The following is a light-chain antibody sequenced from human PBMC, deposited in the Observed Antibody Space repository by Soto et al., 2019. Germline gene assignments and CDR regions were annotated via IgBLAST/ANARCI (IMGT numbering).Light chain of an antibody. Sequence: DIQMTQSRSTLSASVGDRVTITCRASQSISNWLAWYQQKPGKAPKLLIYKASSLESGVPSRFSGSGSGTEFTLTISSLQPDDFATYYCQQYNSWVTFGQGTRLEIK. V-gene: IGKV1-5*03. CDR3: QQYNSWVT. CDR1: QSISNW. J-gene: IGKJ5*01. CDR2: KAS.